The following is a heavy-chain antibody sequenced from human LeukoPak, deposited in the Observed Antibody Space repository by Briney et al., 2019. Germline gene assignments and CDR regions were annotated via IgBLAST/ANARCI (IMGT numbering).Heavy chain of an antibody. J-gene: IGHJ4*02. V-gene: IGHV4-34*01. CDR1: GGSFSGYY. Sequence: SETLSLTCAVYGGSFSGYYWSWIRQPPGKGLEWIGEINHSGSTNYNPSLKSRVTVSVDTSKNQFSLKLSSVTAADTAVYYCARHTMVRGGLDYWGQGTLVTVSP. CDR3: ARHTMVRGGLDY. CDR2: INHSGST. D-gene: IGHD3-10*01.